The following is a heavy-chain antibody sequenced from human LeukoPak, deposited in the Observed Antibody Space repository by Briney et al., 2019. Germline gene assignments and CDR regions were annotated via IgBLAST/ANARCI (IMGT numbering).Heavy chain of an antibody. CDR3: ARDIVVVVAADYYYYYGMDV. V-gene: IGHV3-74*01. J-gene: IGHJ6*02. CDR2: INSDGSST. D-gene: IGHD2-15*01. CDR1: GFTFSSYW. Sequence: GSLRLSCAASGFTFSSYWMSWVRQALGKGLVWVSRINSDGSSTSYADSVKGRFTISRDNAKNTLYLQMNSLRAEDTAVYYCARDIVVVVAADYYYYYGMDVWGQGTTVTVSS.